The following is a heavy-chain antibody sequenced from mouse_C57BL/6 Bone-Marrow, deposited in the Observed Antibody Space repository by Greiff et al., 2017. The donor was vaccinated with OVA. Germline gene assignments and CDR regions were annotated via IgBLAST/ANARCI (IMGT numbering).Heavy chain of an antibody. D-gene: IGHD2-1*01. CDR2: IYPGSGST. J-gene: IGHJ2*01. Sequence: VKLQQPGAELVKPGASVKMSCKASGYTFTSYWITWVKQRPGQGLEWIGDIYPGSGSTKYNEKFKSKATLTVDTSSSTAYMQLSSLTSEDSAVYYCALYYGNLDYWGQGTTLTVSS. CDR3: ALYYGNLDY. V-gene: IGHV1-55*01. CDR1: GYTFTSYW.